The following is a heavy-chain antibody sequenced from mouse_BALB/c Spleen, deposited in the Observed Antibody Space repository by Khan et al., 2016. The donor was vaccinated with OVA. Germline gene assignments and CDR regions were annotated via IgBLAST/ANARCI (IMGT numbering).Heavy chain of an antibody. CDR1: GYTFTDYA. J-gene: IGHJ3*01. V-gene: IGHV1S137*01. Sequence: QVQLKQSGAELVRPGVSVKISCKASGYTFTDYAMHWVKQRHAKSLEWIGVISTNYGDADYNQKFQGKASMTVDRSSSTVSMELARLSSDDAAIYYCVRGGKFAYWGQGTLVTVSA. D-gene: IGHD1-1*02. CDR3: VRGGKFAY. CDR2: ISTNYGDA.